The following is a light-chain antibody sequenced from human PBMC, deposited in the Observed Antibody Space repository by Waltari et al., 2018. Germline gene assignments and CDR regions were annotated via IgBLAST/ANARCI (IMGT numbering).Light chain of an antibody. J-gene: IGLJ7*01. V-gene: IGLV1-51*02. CDR2: ENS. CDR3: GTWDSSLSGAV. Sequence: QSVLTQPPSVSAAPGQRVTISCSAGSSNIANNYVSWYRQFPGTAPKLLIYENSERPSGIPGRFSGSKSGTSATLDITGLQAGDEADYYCGTWDSSLSGAVFGGGTHLTVL. CDR1: SSNIANNY.